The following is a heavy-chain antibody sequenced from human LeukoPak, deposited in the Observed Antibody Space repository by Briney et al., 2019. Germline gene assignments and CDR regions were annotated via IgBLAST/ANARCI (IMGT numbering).Heavy chain of an antibody. Sequence: GRSLRLSCAASGFTFSSYAMHWVRQAPGKGLEWVSYISSSSSYTNYADSVKGRFTISRDNAKNSLYLQMNSLRAEDTAVYYCASSPVDTAMAHISFDYWGQGTLVTVSS. CDR1: GFTFSSYA. J-gene: IGHJ4*02. D-gene: IGHD5-18*01. CDR2: ISSSSSYT. CDR3: ASSPVDTAMAHISFDY. V-gene: IGHV3-21*05.